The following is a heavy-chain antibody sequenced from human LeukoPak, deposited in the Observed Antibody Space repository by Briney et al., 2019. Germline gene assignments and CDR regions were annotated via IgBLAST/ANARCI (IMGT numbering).Heavy chain of an antibody. CDR1: GFTVSSNY. CDR2: IYSGGST. CDR3: ARGQMVRGVKGYYFDF. Sequence: PGGSLRLSCAASGFTVSSNYMSWVRQAPGKGLEWVSVIYSGGSTYYADSVKGRFSISRDNSKNTLFLQMNSLRAEDTAVYYCARGQMVRGVKGYYFDFWGQGALVTVSS. J-gene: IGHJ4*02. V-gene: IGHV3-66*01. D-gene: IGHD3-10*01.